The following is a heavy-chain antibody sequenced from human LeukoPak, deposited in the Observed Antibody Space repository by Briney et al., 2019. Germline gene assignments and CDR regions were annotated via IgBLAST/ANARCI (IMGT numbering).Heavy chain of an antibody. V-gene: IGHV3-7*01. CDR3: ASEYSSSSHYFDY. D-gene: IGHD6-6*01. Sequence: GGSLRLSCAASGFTFSSYWMSWVRQAPGKGLEWVANINQDGSQKYYVDSVKGRFTISRDNAKNSLYLQMNSLRAEDTAVYYFASEYSSSSHYFDYWGQGTLVTASS. J-gene: IGHJ4*02. CDR2: INQDGSQK. CDR1: GFTFSSYW.